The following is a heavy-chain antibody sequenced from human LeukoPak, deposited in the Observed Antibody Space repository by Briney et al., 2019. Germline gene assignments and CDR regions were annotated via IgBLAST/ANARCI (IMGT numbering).Heavy chain of an antibody. Sequence: ASVKVSCKASGYTFTSYGISWVRQAPGQGLEWMGWISAYNGNTGYAQKFQGRVTMTGDTSVSTAYMELSSLRSDDTAVYYCARMHYYDSSGLNWFDPWGQGTLVTVSS. CDR1: GYTFTSYG. CDR2: ISAYNGNT. CDR3: ARMHYYDSSGLNWFDP. V-gene: IGHV1-18*01. J-gene: IGHJ5*02. D-gene: IGHD3-22*01.